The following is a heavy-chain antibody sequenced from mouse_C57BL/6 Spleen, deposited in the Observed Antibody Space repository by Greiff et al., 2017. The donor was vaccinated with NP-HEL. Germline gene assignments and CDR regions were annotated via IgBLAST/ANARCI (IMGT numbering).Heavy chain of an antibody. CDR1: GYTFTDYY. CDR2: INPNNGGT. Sequence: VQLQQSGPELVKPGASVKISCKASGYTFTDYYMNWVKQSHGKSLEWIGDINPNNGGTSYNQKFKGKATLTVDKSSSTAYMELRSLTSEDSAVYYYEMGYEAWFAYGGQGILVTVSA. V-gene: IGHV1-26*01. D-gene: IGHD2-10*02. J-gene: IGHJ3*01. CDR3: EMGYEAWFAY.